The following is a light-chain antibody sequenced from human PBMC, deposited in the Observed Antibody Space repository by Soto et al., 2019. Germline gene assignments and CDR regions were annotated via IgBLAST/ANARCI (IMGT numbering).Light chain of an antibody. Sequence: QSVLTQPASVSGSPGQSITISCTGTSSDVGGHNSVSWYRQDPGKAPKLMIYDVSNRPSGVSDRFSGSKSGNTASLTISGLQIQDEADYYCSSFTRSVTYVFGTGTKVTVL. CDR1: SSDVGGHNS. CDR3: SSFTRSVTYV. CDR2: DVS. V-gene: IGLV2-14*01. J-gene: IGLJ1*01.